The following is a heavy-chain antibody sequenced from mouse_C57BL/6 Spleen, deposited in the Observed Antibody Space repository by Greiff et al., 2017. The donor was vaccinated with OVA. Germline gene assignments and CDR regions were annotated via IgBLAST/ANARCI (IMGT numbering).Heavy chain of an antibody. CDR2: ISDGGSYT. CDR1: GFTFSSYA. CDR3: ARDGAVVATKAY. V-gene: IGHV5-4*01. D-gene: IGHD1-1*01. Sequence: EVKVVESGGGLVKPGGSLKLSCAASGFTFSSYAMSWVRQTPEKRLEWVATISDGGSYTYYPDNVKGRFTISRDNAKNNLYLQMSHLKSEDTAMYYCARDGAVVATKAYWGQGTLVTVSA. J-gene: IGHJ3*01.